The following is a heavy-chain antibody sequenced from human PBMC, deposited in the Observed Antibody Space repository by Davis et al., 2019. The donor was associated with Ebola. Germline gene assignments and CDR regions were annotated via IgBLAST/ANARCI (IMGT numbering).Heavy chain of an antibody. J-gene: IGHJ5*02. D-gene: IGHD2-15*01. CDR3: ARDTRYCSGGSCAS. CDR2: IYSGGST. Sequence: PGGSLRLSCAASGFTVSSNYMSWVRQAPGKGLEWVSVIYSGGSTYYADSVKGRFTISRDNSKNTLYLQMNSLRAEDTAVYYCARDTRYCSGGSCASWGQGTLVTVSS. CDR1: GFTVSSNY. V-gene: IGHV3-53*01.